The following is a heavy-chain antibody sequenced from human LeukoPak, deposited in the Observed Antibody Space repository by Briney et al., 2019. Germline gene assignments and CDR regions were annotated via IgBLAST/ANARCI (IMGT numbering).Heavy chain of an antibody. D-gene: IGHD6-19*01. CDR2: IGGGGPTT. Sequence: PGGSPRLSCAASGFTFSTYAMNWVRQAPAKGLEWVSTIGGGGPTTDYADSVKDRFTISRDNSKNTLYLQMNSLRAEDTAVYFCARGFLGGTDQYFDSWGQGTLVTVSS. CDR3: ARGFLGGTDQYFDS. J-gene: IGHJ4*02. CDR1: GFTFSTYA. V-gene: IGHV3-23*01.